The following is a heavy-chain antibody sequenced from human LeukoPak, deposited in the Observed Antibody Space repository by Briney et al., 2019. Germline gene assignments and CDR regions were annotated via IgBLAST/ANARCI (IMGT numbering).Heavy chain of an antibody. V-gene: IGHV4-30-2*01. CDR1: GGSISSGGYY. D-gene: IGHD3-9*01. J-gene: IGHJ2*01. CDR3: ARTPDGLTFFDL. CDR2: IYHSGST. Sequence: SQTLSLTCTVSGGSISSGGYYWSWIRQPPGKGLEWIGYIYHSGSTYYNPSLKSRVTISVDRSKNQFSLKLSSVTAADTAVYYCARTPDGLTFFDLWGRGTLVTVSP.